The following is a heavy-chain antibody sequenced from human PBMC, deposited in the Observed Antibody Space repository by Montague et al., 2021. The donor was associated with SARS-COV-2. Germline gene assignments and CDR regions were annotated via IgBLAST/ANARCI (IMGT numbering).Heavy chain of an antibody. J-gene: IGHJ5*02. CDR1: SVSINSSSYD. CDR3: AREWRRGFDP. D-gene: IGHD3-10*01. CDR2: IYYSGST. V-gene: IGHV4-39*07. Sequence: SETLSLTCTVSSVSINSSSYDWGCIRQPPGKGLEWIGSIYYSGSTYYNPSLKSRVTISVDTSKNQFSLKLSSVTGADTAVYYCAREWRRGFDPWGQGTLVTVSS.